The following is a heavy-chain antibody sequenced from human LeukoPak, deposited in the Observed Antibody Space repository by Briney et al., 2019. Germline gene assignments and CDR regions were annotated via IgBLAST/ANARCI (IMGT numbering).Heavy chain of an antibody. Sequence: GGSLRLSCAASGFTFNNAWMSWVRQGPGKGLEWVGRIKSDTDGGTTDYAAPVKGRFTISRDDSRNTLYLQMNNLKNEDTAVYYCTTDVPYYSDFSLGPRVAFDIWGQGTMVTVSS. V-gene: IGHV3-15*01. D-gene: IGHD3-22*01. CDR1: GFTFNNAW. CDR2: IKSDTDGGTT. J-gene: IGHJ3*02. CDR3: TTDVPYYSDFSLGPRVAFDI.